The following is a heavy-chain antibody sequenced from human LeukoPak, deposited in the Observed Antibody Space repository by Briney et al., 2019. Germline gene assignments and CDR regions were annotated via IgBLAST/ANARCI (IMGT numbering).Heavy chain of an antibody. J-gene: IGHJ3*02. CDR2: IIPIFGTA. V-gene: IGHV1-69*13. Sequence: SVKVSCKASGGTFSSYAISWVRQAPGQGLEWMGGIIPIFGTANYAQKFQGRVTITADESTSTAYMELSSLRSEDTAVYYCARDVYSSSSLHILNAFDIWGQGTMVTVSS. CDR1: GGTFSSYA. CDR3: ARDVYSSSSLHILNAFDI. D-gene: IGHD6-6*01.